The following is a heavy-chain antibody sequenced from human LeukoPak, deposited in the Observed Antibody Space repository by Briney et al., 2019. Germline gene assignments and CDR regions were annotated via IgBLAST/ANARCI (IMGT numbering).Heavy chain of an antibody. V-gene: IGHV3-7*01. CDR1: GFNFNFLY. Sequence: GGSLRLSCAASGFNFNFLYMTWVRQAPGKGLEWVANIKHDGSEDYYLDSVKGRFTISRDNAKNSLYLQMNSLRGEDTAIYYCVRCFPSGTYRLENWGQGTLVTVSS. CDR2: IKHDGSED. J-gene: IGHJ4*02. D-gene: IGHD1-26*01. CDR3: VRCFPSGTYRLEN.